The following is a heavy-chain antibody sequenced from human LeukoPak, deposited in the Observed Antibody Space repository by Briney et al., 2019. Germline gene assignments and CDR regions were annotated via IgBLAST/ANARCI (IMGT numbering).Heavy chain of an antibody. CDR1: GFALSSYV. V-gene: IGHV3-23*01. CDR3: AKGRGSGTRGLWGY. Sequence: PGGSLRLSCAASGFALSSYVMSWGRQAPGKGLEWVSAISGGGGSTDSADSVKGRFTISRDNSKNTLYLQMNSLRAEDTAVYYCAKGRGSGTRGLWGYWGQGTLVTVSS. CDR2: ISGGGGST. D-gene: IGHD3-10*01. J-gene: IGHJ4*02.